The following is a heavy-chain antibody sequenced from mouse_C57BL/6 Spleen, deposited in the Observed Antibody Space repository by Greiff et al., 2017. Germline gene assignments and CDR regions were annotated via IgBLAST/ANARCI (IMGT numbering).Heavy chain of an antibody. CDR2: IDPNSGGT. V-gene: IGHV1-72*01. J-gene: IGHJ2*01. CDR3: ARDRALRLQKETWYFDY. D-gene: IGHD3-2*02. CDR1: GYTFTSYW. Sequence: QVQLKESGAELVKPGASVKLSCKASGYTFTSYWMHWVKQRPGRGLEWIGRIDPNSGGTKYNEKFKSKATLTVDKPSSTAYMQLSSLTSEDSAVYYCARDRALRLQKETWYFDYWGQGTTLTVSS.